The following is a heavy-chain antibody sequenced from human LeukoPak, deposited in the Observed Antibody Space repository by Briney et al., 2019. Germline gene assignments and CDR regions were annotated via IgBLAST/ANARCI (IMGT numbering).Heavy chain of an antibody. Sequence: GGSLRLSCAASGFPFDAYAMHWVRQGPGKGLEWVAGISWNSERIGYEDSVKGRFTISRDNAENYLYLQMNSLRGEDTAFYYCAKDASVGDSRGWYPSYFDSWGQGVQVTVSS. CDR1: GFPFDAYA. V-gene: IGHV3-9*01. D-gene: IGHD6-19*01. CDR3: AKDASVGDSRGWYPSYFDS. CDR2: ISWNSERI. J-gene: IGHJ4*02.